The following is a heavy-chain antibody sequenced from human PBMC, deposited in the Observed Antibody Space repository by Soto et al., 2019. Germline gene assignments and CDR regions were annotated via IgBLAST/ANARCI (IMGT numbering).Heavy chain of an antibody. D-gene: IGHD3-16*01. CDR1: GFTFSSYA. CDR3: AKGRDYIRAFDI. V-gene: IGHV3-23*01. CDR2: ISGSGGST. J-gene: IGHJ3*02. Sequence: GGALRLSCAASGFTFSSYAMSWVRQAPGKGLEWVSAISGSGGSTYYADSVKGRFTISRDNSKNTLYLQMNSLRAEDTAVYYCAKGRDYIRAFDIWGQGTMVTVS.